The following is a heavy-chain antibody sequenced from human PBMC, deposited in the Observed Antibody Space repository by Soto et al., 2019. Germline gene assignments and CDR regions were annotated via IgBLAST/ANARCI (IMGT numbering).Heavy chain of an antibody. Sequence: QLQLQESGPGLVKPSETLSLTCTVSGGSISSSSYYWGWIRQPPRKGLVWIGSIYYSGSTYYNPSIQRRVTRPVNTSKHKSSLRLIHVTAADTAVYACARLPRQWRDFAYWGQGTLVTVSS. CDR2: IYYSGST. D-gene: IGHD6-19*01. J-gene: IGHJ4*02. CDR3: ARLPRQWRDFAY. V-gene: IGHV4-39*01. CDR1: GGSISSSSYY.